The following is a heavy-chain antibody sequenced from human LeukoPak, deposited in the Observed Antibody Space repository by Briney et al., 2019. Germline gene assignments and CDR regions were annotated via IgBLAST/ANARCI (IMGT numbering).Heavy chain of an antibody. CDR1: GFTVNNNH. J-gene: IGHJ4*02. V-gene: IGHV3-66*01. CDR2: IQSGST. D-gene: IGHD6-19*01. CDR3: ARDRGDTSGWPIIDY. Sequence: PGGSLRLSCAASGFTVNNNHMSWVRQAPGKGLEWVSLIQSGSTHYADSVKGRFTISRDSSKNTLYLQMNSLRAEDTAVYYCARDRGDTSGWPIIDYWGQGTLVTVSS.